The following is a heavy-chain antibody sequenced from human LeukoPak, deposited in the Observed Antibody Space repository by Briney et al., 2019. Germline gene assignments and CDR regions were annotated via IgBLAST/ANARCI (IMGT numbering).Heavy chain of an antibody. J-gene: IGHJ4*02. V-gene: IGHV3-48*01. Sequence: GGSLRLSCAASGFTFSSSSMNWVRQAPEKGLEWVPYISTSGGTIYYADSVKGRFTISRDNAKNSLYLQMDSLRAEDTAVYYCARHIPFDCWGQGILVTVSS. CDR2: ISTSGGTI. CDR1: GFTFSSSS. D-gene: IGHD2-21*01. CDR3: ARHIPFDC.